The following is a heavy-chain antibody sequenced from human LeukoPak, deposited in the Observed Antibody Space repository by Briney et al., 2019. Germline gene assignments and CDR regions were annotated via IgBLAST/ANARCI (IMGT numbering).Heavy chain of an antibody. CDR1: GFTFSSYE. D-gene: IGHD2-21*01. J-gene: IGHJ4*02. Sequence: GGSLRLSCAASGFTFSSYEMNWVRQAPGKGLEWVSYISSSGNTIYYADSVKGRFTISRDNAKNSLYLQMNSLRAEDTAVYYCVKDLVNFDYWGQGTLVTVSS. CDR2: ISSSGNTI. CDR3: VKDLVNFDY. V-gene: IGHV3-48*03.